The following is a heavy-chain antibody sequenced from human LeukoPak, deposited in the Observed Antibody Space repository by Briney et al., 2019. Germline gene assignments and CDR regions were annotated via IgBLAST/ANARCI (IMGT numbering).Heavy chain of an antibody. Sequence: SEALSLTCTVSGGSISSSSYYWSWIRQPAGKGLEWIGRLYTGGSTNYNPSLKSRVTISVDTSKNQFSLKLSSVTAADTAVYYCARHLYYYDSSGYPRDYWGQGTLVTVSS. V-gene: IGHV4-61*02. CDR2: LYTGGST. CDR1: GGSISSSSYY. J-gene: IGHJ4*02. D-gene: IGHD3-22*01. CDR3: ARHLYYYDSSGYPRDY.